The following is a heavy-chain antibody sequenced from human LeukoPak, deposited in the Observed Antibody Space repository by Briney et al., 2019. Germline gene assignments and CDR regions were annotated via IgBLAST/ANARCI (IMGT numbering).Heavy chain of an antibody. J-gene: IGHJ4*02. CDR3: ARGVAASKLQAYGY. CDR2: ISSSSYI. CDR1: GFTFSSYS. D-gene: IGHD6-19*01. V-gene: IGHV3-21*01. Sequence: PGGSLRLSCAASGFTFSSYSMNWVRQAPGKGLEWVSSISSSSYIYYADSVKGRFTISRDNAKNSLYLQMNSLRAEDTAVYYCARGVAASKLQAYGYWGQGTLVTVSS.